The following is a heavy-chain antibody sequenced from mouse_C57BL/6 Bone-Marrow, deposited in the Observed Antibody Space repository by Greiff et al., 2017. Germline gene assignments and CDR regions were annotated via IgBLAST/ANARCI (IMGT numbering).Heavy chain of an antibody. CDR3: ASNYWFAY. D-gene: IGHD1-3*01. J-gene: IGHJ3*01. V-gene: IGHV1-7*01. Sequence: QVQLQQSGAELAKPGASVKLSCKASGYTFTSYWMHWVKQRPGQGLEWIGYINPSSGYTKYNQKFKDKATLTAYKSSSTAYMQMSSLTYEDSAVYYCASNYWFAYWGQGTLVTVSA. CDR2: INPSSGYT. CDR1: GYTFTSYW.